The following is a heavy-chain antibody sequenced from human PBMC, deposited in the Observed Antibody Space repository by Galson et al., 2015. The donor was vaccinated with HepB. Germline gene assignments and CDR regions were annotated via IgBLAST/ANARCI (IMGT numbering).Heavy chain of an antibody. D-gene: IGHD3-10*01. J-gene: IGHJ4*02. CDR2: ISYDGSNK. CDR3: ARERGVGPIVGLMDY. CDR1: GFTFSSYA. V-gene: IGHV3-30-3*01. Sequence: SLRLSCAASGFTFSSYAMHWVRQAPGKGLEWVAVISYDGSNKYYADSVKGRFTISRDNSKNTLYLQMNSLRAEDTAVYYCARERGVGPIVGLMDYWGQGTLVTVSS.